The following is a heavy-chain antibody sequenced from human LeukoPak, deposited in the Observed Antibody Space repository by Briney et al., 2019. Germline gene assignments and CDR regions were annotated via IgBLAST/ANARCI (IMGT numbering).Heavy chain of an antibody. J-gene: IGHJ4*02. V-gene: IGHV3-53*01. Sequence: PGGSLRLSCAASGFTVSSNYMSWVRQAPGKGLEWVSVIYSGGSTYYADSVKGRLTISRDNSKNTLYLQMNSLRAEDTAVYYCARDVPNAGVDYWGQGTLVTVSS. D-gene: IGHD1-1*01. CDR3: ARDVPNAGVDY. CDR2: IYSGGST. CDR1: GFTVSSNY.